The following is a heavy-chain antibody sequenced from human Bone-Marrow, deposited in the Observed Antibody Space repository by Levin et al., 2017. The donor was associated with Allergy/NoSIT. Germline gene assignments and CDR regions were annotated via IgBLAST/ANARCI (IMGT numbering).Heavy chain of an antibody. CDR2: IKSETDGGTI. D-gene: IGHD2-21*01. CDR3: TTEVWARSIRDDY. V-gene: IGHV3-15*01. Sequence: KGLEWVGRIKSETDGGTIDYAAPVKGRFTISRDDSRSTLYLQMNSLKTEDTAVYYCTTEVWARSIRDDYWGQGTLVTVSS. J-gene: IGHJ4*02.